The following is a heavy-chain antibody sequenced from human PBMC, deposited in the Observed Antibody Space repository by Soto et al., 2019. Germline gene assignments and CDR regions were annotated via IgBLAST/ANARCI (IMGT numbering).Heavy chain of an antibody. D-gene: IGHD2-2*02. CDR2: IDWAGDK. Sequence: SGPTLVNPTQTLTLTCTFSGFSLTTSGMCVSWARQTPGKALGWLALIDWAGDKYYTTSLRTRLTISKGTSRNQVVLTMTDMDPGDTATYYCVCTDYGVGWSLYPGMHACGQ. V-gene: IGHV2-70*12. J-gene: IGHJ6*02. CDR1: GFSLTTSGMC. CDR3: VCTDYGVGWSLYPGMHA.